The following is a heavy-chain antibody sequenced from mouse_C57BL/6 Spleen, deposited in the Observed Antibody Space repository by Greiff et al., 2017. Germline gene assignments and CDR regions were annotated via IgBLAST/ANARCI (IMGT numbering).Heavy chain of an antibody. V-gene: IGHV1-69*01. D-gene: IGHD1-1*01. Sequence: QVQLQQPGAELVMPGASVKLSCKASGYTFTSYWMHWVKQRPGQGLVWIGEIDPSDSYTNYNQKFKGKSTLTVDKSSSTAYMQLSSLTSEDSAVYYCAREYYGSSSSFDYWGQGTTLTVSA. CDR3: AREYYGSSSSFDY. J-gene: IGHJ2*01. CDR2: IDPSDSYT. CDR1: GYTFTSYW.